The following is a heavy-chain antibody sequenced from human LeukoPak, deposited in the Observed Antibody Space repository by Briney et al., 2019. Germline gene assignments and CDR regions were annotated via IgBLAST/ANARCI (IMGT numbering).Heavy chain of an antibody. Sequence: ASVKVSCKAPGYTFTSYYMHWVRQAPGQGLEWMGIINPSGGSTSYAQKFQGRVTMTRDMFTSTVYMELSGLRSEDTAVYYCASRSLAARRYYYYMDVWGKGTTVTVSS. CDR2: INPSGGST. D-gene: IGHD6-6*01. V-gene: IGHV1-46*01. CDR3: ASRSLAARRYYYYMDV. CDR1: GYTFTSYY. J-gene: IGHJ6*03.